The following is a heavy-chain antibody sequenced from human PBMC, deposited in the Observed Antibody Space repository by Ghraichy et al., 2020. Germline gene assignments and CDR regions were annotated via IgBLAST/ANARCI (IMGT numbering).Heavy chain of an antibody. V-gene: IGHV3-48*02. D-gene: IGHD4-17*01. CDR1: GFTFSAYR. J-gene: IGHJ4*02. CDR2: INFGGSI. CDR3: ARELSDYDDPDYMDH. Sequence: GGSLRLSCVTSGFTFSAYRMNWVRQAPGKGLEWLSYINFGGSIYYADSAKGRFTISKDNAKNSLYLHMNRLRDEDTAVYFCARELSDYDDPDYMDHCGQGTL.